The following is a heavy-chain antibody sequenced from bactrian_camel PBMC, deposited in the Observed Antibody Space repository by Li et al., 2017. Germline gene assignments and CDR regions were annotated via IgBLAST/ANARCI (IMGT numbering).Heavy chain of an antibody. CDR2: IDSDGGI. J-gene: IGHJ4*01. CDR1: GYTTSSTC. Sequence: HVQLVESGGGSVQPGGSLNLSCTASGYTTSSTCIGWFRQAPGKEREGVACIDSDGGISVADSVNSRFTISRDTAKNTLYLQMNNLQPDDTATYYCASAGFGAGCAYMRRPYNFWGQGTQVTVS. V-gene: IGHV3S53*01. D-gene: IGHD1*01. CDR3: ASAGFGAGCAYMRRPYNF.